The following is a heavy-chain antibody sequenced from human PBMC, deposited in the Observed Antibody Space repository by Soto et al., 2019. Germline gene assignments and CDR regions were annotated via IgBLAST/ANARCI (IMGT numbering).Heavy chain of an antibody. CDR1: GGTFSSYT. J-gene: IGHJ2*01. Sequence: QVQLVQSGAELKKPGASVTVSCKASGGTFSSYTISWVRQAPGQGLEWMGGIIPIFGTANYAQKFQGRVTSTADESTSTAYMELSSLRSEDTAVYYWARGNHRWLHLCYFDLWGRGTLVTVSS. CDR3: ARGNHRWLHLCYFDL. D-gene: IGHD5-12*01. CDR2: IIPIFGTA. V-gene: IGHV1-69*12.